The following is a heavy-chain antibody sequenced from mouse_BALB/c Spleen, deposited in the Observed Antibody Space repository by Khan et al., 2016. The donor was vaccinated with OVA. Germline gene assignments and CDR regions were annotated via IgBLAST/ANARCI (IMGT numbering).Heavy chain of an antibody. CDR3: ARSGYFAWFAY. Sequence: VQLKESGADLVRPGALVKLSCKASGFNIKDSYMHWVKQRPEQGLEWIGWIDPENGKTIYDPKFQDKASITADTSSHTAYMQLISLTSDDTAVYYCARSGYFAWFAYWGQGTLVTVSA. V-gene: IGHV14-1*02. J-gene: IGHJ3*01. CDR1: GFNIKDSY. CDR2: IDPENGKT.